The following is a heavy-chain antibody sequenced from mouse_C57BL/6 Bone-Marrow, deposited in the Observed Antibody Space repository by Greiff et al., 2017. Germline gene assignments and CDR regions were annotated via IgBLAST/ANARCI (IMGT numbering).Heavy chain of an antibody. CDR1: GYTFTSYW. Sequence: QVHVKQPGAQLVKPGASVKMSCKASGYTFTSYWITWVKQRPGQGLEWIGDIYPGSGSTNYNEKFKSKATLTVDTSSSTAYMQLSSLTSEDSAVYYCARGDYYGSRTYWGQGTLVTVSA. V-gene: IGHV1-55*01. D-gene: IGHD1-1*01. CDR2: IYPGSGST. J-gene: IGHJ3*01. CDR3: ARGDYYGSRTY.